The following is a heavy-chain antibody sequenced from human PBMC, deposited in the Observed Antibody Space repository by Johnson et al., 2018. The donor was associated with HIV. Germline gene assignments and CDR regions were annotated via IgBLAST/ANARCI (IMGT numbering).Heavy chain of an antibody. J-gene: IGHJ3*02. D-gene: IGHD3-10*01. CDR1: GFTFSDYY. V-gene: IGHV3-11*01. CDR2: ISSSGSTI. CDR3: ARGRITMVQGVIFGACDI. Sequence: QVQLVESGGGLVKPGGSLRLSCAASGFTFSDYYMSWIRQAPGKGLEWVSYISSSGSTIYYADSVKGRFTISRDNAKKSLFLQMSSLRAEDTAIYYCARGRITMVQGVIFGACDIWGQGTMVTVSS.